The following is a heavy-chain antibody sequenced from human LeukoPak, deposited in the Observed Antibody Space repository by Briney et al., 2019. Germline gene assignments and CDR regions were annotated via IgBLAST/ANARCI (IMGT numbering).Heavy chain of an antibody. CDR3: AKGRYPDSRGYYSLDYFDY. CDR2: ISYDGSNK. J-gene: IGHJ4*02. V-gene: IGHV3-30*18. Sequence: GGSLRLSCAASGFTFSSYGMHWVRQAPSKGLEWVAVISYDGSNKGYADSVKGRFTLSRDNSKNTLYLHMNSLRAEDTGVYYCAKGRYPDSRGYYSLDYFDYWGQGTLVTVSS. D-gene: IGHD3-22*01. CDR1: GFTFSSYG.